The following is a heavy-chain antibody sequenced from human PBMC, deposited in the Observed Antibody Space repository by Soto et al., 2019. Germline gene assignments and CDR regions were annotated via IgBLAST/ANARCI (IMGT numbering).Heavy chain of an antibody. CDR3: ASLPTVTTRGYYYYGMDV. J-gene: IGHJ6*02. CDR1: GYTFTSYA. CDR2: INAGNGNT. V-gene: IGHV1-3*01. D-gene: IGHD4-17*01. Sequence: QVQLVQSGAEVKKPGASVKVSCKASGYTFTSYAMHWVRQAPGQRLEWMGWINAGNGNTKYSQKFQGRVTITRDTSASTAYMELSSLRSEDTAVYYCASLPTVTTRGYYYYGMDVWGQGTTVTVSS.